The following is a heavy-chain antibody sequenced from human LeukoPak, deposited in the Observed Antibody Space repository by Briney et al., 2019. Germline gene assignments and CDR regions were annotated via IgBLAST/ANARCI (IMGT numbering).Heavy chain of an antibody. D-gene: IGHD2-2*01. CDR3: AKVGLSRYCSSTSCYGVDY. CDR1: GFTFSSYG. V-gene: IGHV3-30*02. CDR2: IRYDGSNK. Sequence: GGSLRLSCAASGFTFSSYGMHWVRQAPGKGLEWVAFIRYDGSNKYYADSVKGRFTISRDNSKNTLYLQMNSLRAEDTAVYYCAKVGLSRYCSSTSCYGVDYWGQGTLVTVSS. J-gene: IGHJ4*02.